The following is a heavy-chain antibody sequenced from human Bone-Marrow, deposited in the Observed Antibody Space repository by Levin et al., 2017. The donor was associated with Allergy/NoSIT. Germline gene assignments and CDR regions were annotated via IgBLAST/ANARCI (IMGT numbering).Heavy chain of an antibody. CDR3: STDRSYYFGSGGFIS. CDR1: GVNFNNAY. V-gene: IGHV3-15*01. CDR2: IKSKAAGGTT. Sequence: SCAASGVNFNNAYMSWVRQAPGKGLEWVGHIKSKAAGGTTHYAAPVEGRFTISREDSKNMVYLQMDSLKSEDTAVYYCSTDRSYYFGSGGFISWGQGTLVTVSS. J-gene: IGHJ5*02. D-gene: IGHD3-10*01.